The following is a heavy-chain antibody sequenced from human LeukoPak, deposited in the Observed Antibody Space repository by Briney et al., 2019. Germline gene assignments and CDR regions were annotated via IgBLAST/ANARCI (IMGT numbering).Heavy chain of an antibody. J-gene: IGHJ4*02. V-gene: IGHV4-61*05. CDR2: IYYSGST. CDR3: ARTDAGEPFDY. CDR1: GGSISSSSYY. Sequence: SETLSLTCTVSGGSISSSSYYWGWIRQPPGKGVEWIGYIYYSGSTNYNPSLKSRITISVDTYKNQFSRKLSSVAAAERARYYCARTDAGEPFDYWGQGTLVTVSS. D-gene: IGHD1-14*01.